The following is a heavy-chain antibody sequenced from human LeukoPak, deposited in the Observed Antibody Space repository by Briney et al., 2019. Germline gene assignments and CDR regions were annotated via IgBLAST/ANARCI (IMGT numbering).Heavy chain of an antibody. CDR3: ARGLPSSYSSTLDY. V-gene: IGHV4-38-2*02. Sequence: SETLSLTCTVSGYSISSGYYWGWIRQPPGKGLEWIGEINHSGSTNYNPSLKSRVTISVDTSKNQFSLKLSSVTAADTAVYYCARGLPSSYSSTLDYWGQGTLVTVSS. J-gene: IGHJ4*02. CDR2: INHSGST. CDR1: GYSISSGYY. D-gene: IGHD6-19*01.